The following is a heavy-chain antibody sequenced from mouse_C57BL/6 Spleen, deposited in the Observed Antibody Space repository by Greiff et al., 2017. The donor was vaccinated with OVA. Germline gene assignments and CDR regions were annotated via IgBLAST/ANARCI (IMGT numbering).Heavy chain of an antibody. CDR1: GFTFTDYY. J-gene: IGHJ4*01. CDR3: ARSSYHGEYSAMND. D-gene: IGHD2-10*01. V-gene: IGHV7-3*01. CDR2: IRNKANGYTT. Sequence: EVKLMVSGGGLVQPGGSLSLSCAASGFTFTDYYMSWVRQPPGKALVWLGFIRNKANGYTTEYSASVKGRFTISRDNSQSILYLQMNALRAEDSATYYCARSSYHGEYSAMNDWGQGTSVTVSS.